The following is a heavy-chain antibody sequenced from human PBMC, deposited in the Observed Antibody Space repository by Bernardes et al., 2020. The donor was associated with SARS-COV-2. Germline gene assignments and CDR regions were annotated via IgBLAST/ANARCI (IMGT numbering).Heavy chain of an antibody. CDR3: AREYVGITIFGVVTPYGMDV. D-gene: IGHD3-3*01. J-gene: IGHJ6*02. CDR1: GFTFSDYY. V-gene: IGHV3-11*01. CDR2: ISSSGSTI. Sequence: GGSLRLSCAASGFTFSDYYMSWIRQAPGKGLEWVSYISSSGSTIYYADSVKGRFTISRDNAKNSLYLQMNSLRAEDTAVYYCAREYVGITIFGVVTPYGMDVWGQGTTVTVSS.